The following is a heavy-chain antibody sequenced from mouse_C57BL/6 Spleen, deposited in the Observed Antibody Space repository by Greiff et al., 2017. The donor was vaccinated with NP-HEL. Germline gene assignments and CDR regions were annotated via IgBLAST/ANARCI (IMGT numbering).Heavy chain of an antibody. D-gene: IGHD2-12*01. V-gene: IGHV1-82*01. J-gene: IGHJ4*01. CDR1: GYAFSSSW. Sequence: QVQLKESGPELVKPGASVKISCKASGYAFSSSWMNWVKQRPGKGLEWIGRIYPGDGDTNYNGKFKGKATLTADKSSSTAYMQLSSLTSEDSAVYFCARVYYRAMDYWGQGTSVTVSS. CDR2: IYPGDGDT. CDR3: ARVYYRAMDY.